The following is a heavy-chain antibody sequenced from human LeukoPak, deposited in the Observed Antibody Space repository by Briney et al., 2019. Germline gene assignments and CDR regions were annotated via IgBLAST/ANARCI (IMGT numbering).Heavy chain of an antibody. D-gene: IGHD2-15*01. Sequence: ASVKVSCKASNYTFTNYGISWVRQAPGQGLEWMGWVGPYNGETNYDQKFQGRVTMTTDTSTSTVYMELRSLTSDDTAFYYCARDWDPTSDINYFDYWGQGTLVTVSS. J-gene: IGHJ4*02. CDR3: ARDWDPTSDINYFDY. CDR2: VGPYNGET. V-gene: IGHV1-18*01. CDR1: NYTFTNYG.